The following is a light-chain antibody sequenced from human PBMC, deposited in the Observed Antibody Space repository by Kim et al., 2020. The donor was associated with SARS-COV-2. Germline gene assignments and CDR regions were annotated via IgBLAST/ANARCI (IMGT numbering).Light chain of an antibody. CDR3: QSYDNGLSGSRV. V-gene: IGLV1-40*01. J-gene: IGLJ3*02. Sequence: VHISCTGGGSNLGAGYVVHWYQQLPGTASKLLVYGDDNRPSGVPDRFSGSKSGTSASLAITGLQAEDEADYYCQSYDNGLSGSRVIGGGTQLTVL. CDR2: GDD. CDR1: GSNLGAGYV.